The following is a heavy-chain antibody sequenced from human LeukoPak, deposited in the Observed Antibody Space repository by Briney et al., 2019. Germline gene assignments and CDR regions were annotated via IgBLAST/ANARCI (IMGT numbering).Heavy chain of an antibody. CDR2: IKSKTDGGTT. J-gene: IGHJ3*01. CDR1: GFTFSNAW. Sequence: GGSLRLSCAASGFTFSNAWMNWVRQAPGKGLEWVGRIKSKTDGGTTDYAAPVKGRFTISRDDSKNTLYLQMNSLKTEDTAVYYCTTDGVVVAATPSNLWGQGTMVTASS. CDR3: TTDGVVVAATPSNL. D-gene: IGHD2-15*01. V-gene: IGHV3-15*07.